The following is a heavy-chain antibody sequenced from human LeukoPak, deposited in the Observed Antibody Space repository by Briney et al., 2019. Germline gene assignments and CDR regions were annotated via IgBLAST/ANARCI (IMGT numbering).Heavy chain of an antibody. CDR2: NSPNSGGT. CDR1: GYTFTGYY. Sequence: ASVKVSCKASGYTFTGYYMHWVRQAPGQGLEWMGRNSPNSGGTNYAQKFQGRVTMTRDTSISTAYMELSRLRSDDTAVYFCALLSVGGYGDYSSWFDPWGQGTLVTVSS. D-gene: IGHD4-17*01. CDR3: ALLSVGGYGDYSSWFDP. V-gene: IGHV1-2*06. J-gene: IGHJ5*02.